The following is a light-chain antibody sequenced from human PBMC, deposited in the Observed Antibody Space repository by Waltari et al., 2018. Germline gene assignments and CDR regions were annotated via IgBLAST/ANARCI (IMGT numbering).Light chain of an antibody. Sequence: NFXXTQPHSVSESPXKTVTIXCTRSSGXXXSXYVQWCQQRPGSSPTTVIYEDNQRPSGVPDRFSGSIDSSSNSASLTISGLKXEXXADYYCQSYDSSTVXXXGGTKLTVL. J-gene: IGLJ2*01. CDR2: EDN. V-gene: IGLV6-57*01. CDR1: SGXXXSXY. CDR3: QSYDSSTVX.